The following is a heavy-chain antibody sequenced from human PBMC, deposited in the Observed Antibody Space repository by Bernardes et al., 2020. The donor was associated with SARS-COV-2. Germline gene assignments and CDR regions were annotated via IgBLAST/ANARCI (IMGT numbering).Heavy chain of an antibody. V-gene: IGHV3-74*03. D-gene: IGHD6-6*01. Sequence: GGSLRLSCVASGFPFTNYWMNWVRQAPGKGLVWVSRISGDGSAASYADSVRGRFTMSRDNPRNTVYLHMTSLRADDTAMYYCVTLGQLVLDASDVWGQGSMVSVSS. J-gene: IGHJ3*01. CDR2: ISGDGSAA. CDR3: VTLGQLVLDASDV. CDR1: GFPFTNYW.